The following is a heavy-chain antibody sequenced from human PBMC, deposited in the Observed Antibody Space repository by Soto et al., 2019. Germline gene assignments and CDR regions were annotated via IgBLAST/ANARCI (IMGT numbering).Heavy chain of an antibody. CDR2: FYYSAST. CDR1: AGSISSYY. V-gene: IGHV4-59*01. Sequence: SETLSLTCTVSAGSISSYYWSWIRQPPGEGIDWLGYFYYSASTNYNPSLKIRVTISVDTSKNQFSLKLSSVTAADTAVYYCATEVHGYCSGGSCYWFDAWGQGTPVTVSS. CDR3: ATEVHGYCSGGSCYWFDA. J-gene: IGHJ5*02. D-gene: IGHD2-15*01.